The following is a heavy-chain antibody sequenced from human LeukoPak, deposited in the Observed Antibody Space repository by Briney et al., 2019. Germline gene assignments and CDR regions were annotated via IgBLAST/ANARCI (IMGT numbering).Heavy chain of an antibody. J-gene: IGHJ4*02. CDR3: ARGDGGYYFDY. D-gene: IGHD3-10*01. Sequence: GGSLRLSCAASGFTFDDYGVSWVRQAPGKGLEWVSGINWNGGSTGYADSVKGRFTISRDNAKNSLYLQMNSLRAEDTALYYCARGDGGYYFDYWGQGTLVTVSS. V-gene: IGHV3-20*04. CDR2: INWNGGST. CDR1: GFTFDDYG.